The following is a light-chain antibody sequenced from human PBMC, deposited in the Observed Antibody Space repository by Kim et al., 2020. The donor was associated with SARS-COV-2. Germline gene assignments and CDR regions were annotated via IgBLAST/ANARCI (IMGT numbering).Light chain of an antibody. Sequence: QRVTISCSGSSSNIGSNYVYWYQQLPGTAPKLLIYRNKQRPSGVPDRFSGSKSGTSASLAISGLRSEDEADYYCAAWDDSLSGSWVFGGGTQLTVL. V-gene: IGLV1-47*01. J-gene: IGLJ3*02. CDR2: RNK. CDR3: AAWDDSLSGSWV. CDR1: SSNIGSNY.